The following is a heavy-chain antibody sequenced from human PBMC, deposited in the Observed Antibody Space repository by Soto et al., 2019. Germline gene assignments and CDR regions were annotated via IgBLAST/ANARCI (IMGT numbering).Heavy chain of an antibody. CDR1: GFTFSSYG. D-gene: IGHD6-19*01. CDR2: IWYDGSNK. Sequence: GGSLRLSCAASGFTFSSYGMHWVRQAPGKGLEWVAVIWYDGSNKYYADSVKGRFTISRDNSKNTLYLQMNSLRAEDTAVYYCAQGGSSGWYGPVDVWGKGTTVTVSS. J-gene: IGHJ6*04. V-gene: IGHV3-33*06. CDR3: AQGGSSGWYGPVDV.